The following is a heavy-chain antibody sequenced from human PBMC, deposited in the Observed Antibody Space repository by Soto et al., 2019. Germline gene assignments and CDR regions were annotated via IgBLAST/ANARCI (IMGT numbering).Heavy chain of an antibody. V-gene: IGHV3-30*03. CDR3: ARDAEAYVNVMGTIRSGYYYHGLDV. Sequence: QVQLVESGGGVVQPGRSLRLSCVGSGFTFSSYGIHWVRQAPGKGLEWVAVVSYDGSGKYYADSVKGRFTISRDNSKNTLYLQMNTLGVEDTAVYHCARDAEAYVNVMGTIRSGYYYHGLDVWGQGTTVFVSS. CDR2: VSYDGSGK. J-gene: IGHJ6*02. CDR1: GFTFSSYG. D-gene: IGHD1-1*01.